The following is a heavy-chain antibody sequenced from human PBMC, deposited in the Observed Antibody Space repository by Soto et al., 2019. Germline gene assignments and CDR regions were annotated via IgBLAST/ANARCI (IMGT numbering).Heavy chain of an antibody. V-gene: IGHV3-48*03. CDR3: ATEELCGADCYFLMC. CDR1: GFTLRNYD. D-gene: IGHD2-21*02. Sequence: GGSLRLSCPVSGFTLRNYDMNWVRQAPGKGLEWVSKISGGSTNIYYADSVRGRFTISRDNANNSLHLQMNGLRAEDTAIYYCATEELCGADCYFLMCWGQGTRGTV. J-gene: IGHJ4*02. CDR2: ISGGSTNI.